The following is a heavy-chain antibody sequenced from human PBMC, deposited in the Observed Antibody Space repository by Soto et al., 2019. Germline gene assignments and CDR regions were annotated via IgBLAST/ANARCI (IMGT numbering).Heavy chain of an antibody. CDR2: IYYSGST. D-gene: IGHD6-13*01. J-gene: IGHJ4*02. CDR3: ARETLAAAAERYFDY. CDR1: GGSISSGGYY. V-gene: IGHV4-31*03. Sequence: KTSETLSLTCTVSGGSISSGGYYWSWIRQHPGKGLEWIGYIYYSGSTYYNPSLKSRVTISVDTSKNQFSLKLSSVTAADTAVYYCARETLAAAAERYFDYWGQGTLVTVS.